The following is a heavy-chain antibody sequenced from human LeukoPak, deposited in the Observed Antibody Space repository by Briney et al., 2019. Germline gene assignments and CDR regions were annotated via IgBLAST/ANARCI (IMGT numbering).Heavy chain of an antibody. J-gene: IGHJ4*02. Sequence: ASVKVSCKVSGYTLTELSMHWVRQAPGEGLEWMGGFDPEDGETIYAQKFQGRVTMTGDTSTDTAYMELSSLRSEDTAVYYCIVGATAPFYFDYWGQGTLVTVSS. V-gene: IGHV1-24*01. CDR2: FDPEDGET. CDR1: GYTLTELS. CDR3: IVGATAPFYFDY. D-gene: IGHD1-26*01.